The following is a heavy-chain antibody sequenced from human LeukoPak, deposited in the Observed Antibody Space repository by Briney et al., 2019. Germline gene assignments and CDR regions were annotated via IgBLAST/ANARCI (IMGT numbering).Heavy chain of an antibody. CDR2: INSDGST. Sequence: GGSLRLSCAASGFTVSTKYMSWVRQAPGKGLEWVSLINSDGSTYYADSVKGRITISRDNSKNTLYLQMNSLSAEDTAVYYCASYYLEWLFGWAFDIWGQGTMVTVFS. CDR1: GFTVSTKY. D-gene: IGHD3-3*01. CDR3: ASYYLEWLFGWAFDI. J-gene: IGHJ3*02. V-gene: IGHV3-66*02.